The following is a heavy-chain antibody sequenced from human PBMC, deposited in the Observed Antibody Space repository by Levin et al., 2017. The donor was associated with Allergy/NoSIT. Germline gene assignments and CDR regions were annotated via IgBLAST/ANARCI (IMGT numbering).Heavy chain of an antibody. D-gene: IGHD3-3*01. V-gene: IGHV4-38-2*02. CDR2: INHSGST. CDR3: ARDHRFLEWLL. Sequence: PSETLSLTCTVSGYSISSNYYWGWIRQPPGKGLEWIGSINHSGSTYYNPSLKSPVTISVDTSKNQFSLKLSSVTAADTAVYYCARDHRFLEWLLWGQGTLVTVSS. CDR1: GYSISSNYY. J-gene: IGHJ4*02.